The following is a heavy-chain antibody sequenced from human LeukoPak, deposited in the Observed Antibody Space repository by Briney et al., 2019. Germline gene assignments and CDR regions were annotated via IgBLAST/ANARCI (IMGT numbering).Heavy chain of an antibody. CDR3: ARMETGTMGAFDI. V-gene: IGHV3-21*01. CDR1: GFTFSSYS. J-gene: IGHJ3*02. Sequence: GGSLRLSCAASGFTFSSYSMNWVRQAPGKGLEWVSSISSSSSYIYYADSMKGRFTISRDNAKNSLYLQMNSLRAEDTAVYYCARMETGTMGAFDIWGQGTMVTVSS. D-gene: IGHD1-1*01. CDR2: ISSSSSYI.